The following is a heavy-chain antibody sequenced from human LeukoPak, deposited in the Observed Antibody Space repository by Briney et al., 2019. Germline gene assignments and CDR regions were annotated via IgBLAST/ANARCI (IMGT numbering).Heavy chain of an antibody. CDR3: ARDPYYDFWSGYYSPAFDI. CDR2: IYTSGST. D-gene: IGHD3-3*01. V-gene: IGHV4-61*02. Sequence: SETLSLTCSVSGGSISSGSYYWSWIRQPAGKGLEWIGRIYTSGSTNYNPSLKSRVTISVDTSKNQFSLTLSSVTAADTAVYYCARDPYYDFWSGYYSPAFDIWGQGTMVTVSS. CDR1: GGSISSGSYY. J-gene: IGHJ3*02.